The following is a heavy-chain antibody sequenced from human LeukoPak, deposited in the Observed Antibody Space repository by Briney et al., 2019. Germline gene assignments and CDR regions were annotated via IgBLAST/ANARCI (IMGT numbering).Heavy chain of an antibody. CDR3: ARDQYTSNWYVHH. J-gene: IGHJ1*01. CDR1: GFTVSSNY. CDR2: ISSVGST. V-gene: IGHV3-53*01. D-gene: IGHD4-11*01. Sequence: PGGSLRPSCAASGFTVSSNYMSWVRQAPGKGLEWVSLISSVGSTYYADSVKGRFTISRDNSKNTLYLQMNSLRAEDTAVYYCARDQYTSNWYVHHWGQGTLVTVS.